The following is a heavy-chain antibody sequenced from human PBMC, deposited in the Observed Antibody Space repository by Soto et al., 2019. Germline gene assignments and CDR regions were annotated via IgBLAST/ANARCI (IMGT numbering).Heavy chain of an antibody. Sequence: SETLSLTCAVYGGSFSGYYWSWIRQPPGKGLEWIGEINHSGSTNYNPSLKSRVTISVDTSKNQFSLKLSSVTAADTAVYYCARGGASGYCSGGSCPRGWYYYYGMDVWGQGTTVTVSS. V-gene: IGHV4-34*01. D-gene: IGHD2-15*01. CDR1: GGSFSGYY. CDR2: INHSGST. J-gene: IGHJ6*02. CDR3: ARGGASGYCSGGSCPRGWYYYYGMDV.